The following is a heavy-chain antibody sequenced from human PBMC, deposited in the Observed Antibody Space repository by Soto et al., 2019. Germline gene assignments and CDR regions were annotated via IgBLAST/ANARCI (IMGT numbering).Heavy chain of an antibody. CDR1: GYSFTSYW. CDR3: ARRGAYSDYVSDY. D-gene: IGHD4-17*01. Sequence: EVQLVQSGAEVKKPGESLRISCKGSGYSFTSYWISWLRQMPGKGLEWMGTIDPSDSYTNYSPSFQGHVTISVDKPIGTAYLQWSSLKASDTAMYYCARRGAYSDYVSDYWGQGTLVTVSS. CDR2: IDPSDSYT. J-gene: IGHJ4*02. V-gene: IGHV5-10-1*03.